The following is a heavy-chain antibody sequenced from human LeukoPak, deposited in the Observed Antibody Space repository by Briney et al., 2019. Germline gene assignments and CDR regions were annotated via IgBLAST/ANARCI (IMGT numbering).Heavy chain of an antibody. CDR3: AAGRTTVSDNWFDP. CDR1: GGSISSYY. Sequence: PSETLSLTCTVSGGSISSYYWSWVRQPAGKGLEGIGRIYTSGSTNYNPSLKSRGTMSVDTSKNQFSLKLSSVTAADTAVYYCAAGRTTVSDNWFDPWGQGTLVTVSS. D-gene: IGHD4-11*01. J-gene: IGHJ5*02. V-gene: IGHV4-4*07. CDR2: IYTSGST.